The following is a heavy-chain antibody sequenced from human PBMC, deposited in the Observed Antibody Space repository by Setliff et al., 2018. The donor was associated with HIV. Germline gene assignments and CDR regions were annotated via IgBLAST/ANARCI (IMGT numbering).Heavy chain of an antibody. Sequence: GGSLRLSCAASGLTLSNSAMTWVRQKPGRGLEWVSLIQSGGIIYYADSVKGRFTISRDSSSNTLSLQMTSLRAEDTALYYCAKLDYYDYSGSWARKSAIDFWGRGTMVTVAS. CDR1: GLTLSNSA. V-gene: IGHV3-23*01. J-gene: IGHJ3*01. D-gene: IGHD3-22*01. CDR3: AKLDYYDYSGSWARKSAIDF. CDR2: IQSGGII.